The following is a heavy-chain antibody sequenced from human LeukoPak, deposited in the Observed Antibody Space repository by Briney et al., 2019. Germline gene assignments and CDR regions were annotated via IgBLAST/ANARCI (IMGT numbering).Heavy chain of an antibody. CDR2: NSPILCTA. CDR1: GYAFTYYY. CDR3: ARDPNYDGSAFYPNWFDP. J-gene: IGHJ5*02. Sequence: SVNVSCKASGYAFTYYYIHLLRQAPAQGLEWPGGNSPILCTAKHAQKFQGRVTITADESASTAYMDLSRLRSEDTAVYSCARDPNYDGSAFYPNWFDPWGQGTLVTVSS. D-gene: IGHD3-22*01. V-gene: IGHV1-69*13.